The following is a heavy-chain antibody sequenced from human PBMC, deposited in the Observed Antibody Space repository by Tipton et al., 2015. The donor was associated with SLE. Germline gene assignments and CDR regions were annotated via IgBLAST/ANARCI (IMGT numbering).Heavy chain of an antibody. J-gene: IGHJ4*02. D-gene: IGHD5-18*01. Sequence: SLRLSCAASGFTFSDHYMDWVRQAPGKGLEWVPGIGWNSGSIGYADSVKGRFTISRDNAKDSLYLQMNSLRVEDTALYYCARDRGGLVDTGMIEYWGQGTLVTVSS. V-gene: IGHV3-9*01. CDR3: ARDRGGLVDTGMIEY. CDR2: IGWNSGSI. CDR1: GFTFSDHY.